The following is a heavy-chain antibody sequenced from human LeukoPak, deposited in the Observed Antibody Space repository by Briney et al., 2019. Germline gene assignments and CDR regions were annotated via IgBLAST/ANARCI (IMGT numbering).Heavy chain of an antibody. J-gene: IGHJ4*02. CDR3: ARGPSGSYFPFDY. CDR1: GYTFSSYY. V-gene: IGHV1-46*01. Sequence: ASVKVSCKTSGYTFSSYYMHWVRQAPGQGFEWMGIINPSGGSTNYAQKFQGRVTMTRDMSTSTVYMELSSLRSEDTAVYYCARGPSGSYFPFDYWGQGTLVTVSS. CDR2: INPSGGST. D-gene: IGHD1-26*01.